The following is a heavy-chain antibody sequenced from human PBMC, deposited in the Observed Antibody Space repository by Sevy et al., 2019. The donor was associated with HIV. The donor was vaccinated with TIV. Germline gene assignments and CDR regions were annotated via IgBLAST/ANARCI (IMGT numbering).Heavy chain of an antibody. D-gene: IGHD3-22*01. CDR3: ARGGYYDSSGYFDY. CDR1: GFSFSDYY. CDR2: ISSSGSAI. V-gene: IGHV3-11*04. Sequence: GGSLRLSCAASGFSFSDYYMTWIRQAPGKGLEWVSYISSSGSAIYYADSVKGRFTSSRDNAKNSLYLQMNSLRAEDTAVYYCARGGYYDSSGYFDYWGQGTLVTVSS. J-gene: IGHJ4*02.